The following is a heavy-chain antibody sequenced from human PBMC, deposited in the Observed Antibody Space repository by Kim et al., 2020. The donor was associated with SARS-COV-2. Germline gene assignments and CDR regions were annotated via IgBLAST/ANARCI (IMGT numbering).Heavy chain of an antibody. D-gene: IGHD3-16*01. CDR3: VNRGVDY. CDR2: SGGST. V-gene: IGHV3-23*01. Sequence: SGGSTYYADSVKGRFTISRDNSKNTLYLQMNSLGAEDTAVYYCVNRGVDYWGQGTLVTVSS. J-gene: IGHJ4*02.